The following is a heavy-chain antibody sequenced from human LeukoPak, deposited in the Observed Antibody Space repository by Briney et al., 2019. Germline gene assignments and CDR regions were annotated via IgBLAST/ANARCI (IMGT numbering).Heavy chain of an antibody. CDR2: ISGSGGST. D-gene: IGHD3-3*01. J-gene: IGHJ3*02. V-gene: IGHV3-23*01. Sequence: GGSLRLSCAASGFTFSSYEMNWVRQAPGKGLEWVSAISGSGGSTYYADSVKGRFTISRDNSKNTLYLQMNSLRAEDTAVYYCAKGVLFGVVTPLGAFDIWGQGTMVTVSS. CDR3: AKGVLFGVVTPLGAFDI. CDR1: GFTFSSYE.